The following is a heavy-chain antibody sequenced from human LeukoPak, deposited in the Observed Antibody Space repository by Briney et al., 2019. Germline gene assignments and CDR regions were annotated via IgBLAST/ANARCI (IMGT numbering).Heavy chain of an antibody. Sequence: GGSLRLSCAASGFTFSSYAMHWVRQAPGKGLEWVAVISYDGSNKYYADSVKGRFTISRDNSKNTLYLQMNSLRAEDTAVYYCAKSPTVVVPATVWGQGTLVTVSS. CDR2: ISYDGSNK. D-gene: IGHD2-2*01. J-gene: IGHJ4*02. CDR3: AKSPTVVVPATV. CDR1: GFTFSSYA. V-gene: IGHV3-30-3*02.